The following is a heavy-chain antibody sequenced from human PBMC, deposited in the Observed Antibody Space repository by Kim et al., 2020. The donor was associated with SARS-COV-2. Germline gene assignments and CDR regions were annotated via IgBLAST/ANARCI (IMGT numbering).Heavy chain of an antibody. CDR2: IRSKAYGGTT. Sequence: GGSLRLSCTASGFTFGDYAMSWVRQAPGKGLEWVGFIRSKAYGGTTEYAASVKGRFTISRDDSKSIAYLQMNSLKTEDTAVYYCTRARGYAVPRGYFDYWGQGTLVTVSS. CDR3: TRARGYAVPRGYFDY. V-gene: IGHV3-49*04. CDR1: GFTFGDYA. J-gene: IGHJ4*02. D-gene: IGHD1-1*01.